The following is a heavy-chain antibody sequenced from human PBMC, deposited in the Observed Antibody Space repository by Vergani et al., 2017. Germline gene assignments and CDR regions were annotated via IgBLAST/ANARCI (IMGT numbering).Heavy chain of an antibody. J-gene: IGHJ4*02. V-gene: IGHV4-59*01. D-gene: IGHD2-21*01. CDR1: GDSMNTYY. Sequence: QVQLQESGPGLVKPSGTLSLTCSVSGDSMNTYYWTWIRQPPGKGLEWIGYIYDSGDTKYNPSLKSRVTMSLDTSKNQFSLNLYSVTAADTAVYYCARGALWWLRQIDSWGQGTLVTVSS. CDR3: ARGALWWLRQIDS. CDR2: IYDSGDT.